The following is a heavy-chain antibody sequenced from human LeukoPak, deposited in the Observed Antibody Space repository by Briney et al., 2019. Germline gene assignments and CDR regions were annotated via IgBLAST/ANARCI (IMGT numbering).Heavy chain of an antibody. V-gene: IGHV3-7*03. D-gene: IGHD1-1*01. CDR2: INKDGSEK. J-gene: IGHJ6*03. CDR3: ARDPVTLTNYYYMDV. Sequence: PGGSLRLSCGGSGFTFSNYWIFWVRLAPGKGLEWVAHINKDGSEKDYVGSVKGRFSISRDNSKNSVFLQMNSLRSEDTGVYYCARDPVTLTNYYYMDVWGKGTTVTVSS. CDR1: GFTFSNYW.